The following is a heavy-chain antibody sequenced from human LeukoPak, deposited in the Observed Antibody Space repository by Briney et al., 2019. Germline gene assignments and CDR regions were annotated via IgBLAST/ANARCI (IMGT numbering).Heavy chain of an antibody. J-gene: IGHJ4*02. CDR1: GDSISSGSYY. V-gene: IGHV4-61*02. Sequence: PSETLSLTCTVSGDSISSGSYYWTWIRQPAGKELEWIGRVYTSGSTNYNPSLKSRVTISVDTSKNQFSLKLSSVTAADTAVYYCARAYPTVTTYYFDYWGQGTLVTVSS. D-gene: IGHD4-17*01. CDR3: ARAYPTVTTYYFDY. CDR2: VYTSGST.